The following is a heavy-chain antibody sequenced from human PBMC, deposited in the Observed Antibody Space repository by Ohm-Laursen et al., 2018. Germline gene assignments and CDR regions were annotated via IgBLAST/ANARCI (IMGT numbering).Heavy chain of an antibody. CDR1: GFTVSSNY. D-gene: IGHD3-22*01. CDR3: VTMIVVVKTYYGMDV. J-gene: IGHJ6*02. V-gene: IGHV3-66*01. Sequence: GSLRLSCAASGFTVSSNYMNWVRQAPGKGLEWVSVIYSGGSTYYADSVKGRFTISRDNSKNTLYLQMNSLRAEDTAVYYCVTMIVVVKTYYGMDVWGQGTTVTVSS. CDR2: IYSGGST.